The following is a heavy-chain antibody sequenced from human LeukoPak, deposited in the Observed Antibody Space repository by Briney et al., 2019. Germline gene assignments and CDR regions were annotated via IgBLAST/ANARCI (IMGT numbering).Heavy chain of an antibody. CDR2: IIPIFGTA. D-gene: IGHD2-2*01. V-gene: IGHV1-69*05. CDR3: ARGGVDDCSSTSCYVPFDY. J-gene: IGHJ4*02. Sequence: SVKVPCKASGGTFSSYAISWMRQAPGQGLEWMGGIIPIFGTANYAQKFQGRVTITTDESTSTAYMELSSLRSEDTAVYYCARGGVDDCSSTSCYVPFDYWGQGTLVTVSS. CDR1: GGTFSSYA.